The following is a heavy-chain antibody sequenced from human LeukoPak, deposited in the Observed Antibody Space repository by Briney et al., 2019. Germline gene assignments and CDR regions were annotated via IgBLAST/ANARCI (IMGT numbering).Heavy chain of an antibody. CDR2: INPSGGST. CDR1: GYTFTSYY. CDR3: ARRTAGVSSSPVFDY. V-gene: IGHV1-46*01. Sequence: GASVKVSCKASGYTFTSYYMHWVRQAPGQGLEWMGIINPSGGSTSYAQKFQGRVTMTRDMSTSTVYMELSSLRSEDTAVYYCARRTAGVSSSPVFDYWGQGTLVTVSS. J-gene: IGHJ4*02. D-gene: IGHD2-8*02.